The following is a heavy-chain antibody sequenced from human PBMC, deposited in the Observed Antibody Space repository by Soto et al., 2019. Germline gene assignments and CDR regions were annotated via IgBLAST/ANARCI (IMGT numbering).Heavy chain of an antibody. CDR1: GFTFSNAW. V-gene: IGHV3-15*07. CDR3: AVAAGTDVPLFDY. Sequence: EVQLVESGGGLVKPGGSLRLSCAASGFTFSNAWMNWVRQAPGKGLEWVGRIKSKTDGGTTDYAAPVKGRFTISRDDSKNTLYLQMNSLKTEDTAVYYCAVAAGTDVPLFDYWGQGTLVTVSS. J-gene: IGHJ4*02. CDR2: IKSKTDGGTT. D-gene: IGHD6-13*01.